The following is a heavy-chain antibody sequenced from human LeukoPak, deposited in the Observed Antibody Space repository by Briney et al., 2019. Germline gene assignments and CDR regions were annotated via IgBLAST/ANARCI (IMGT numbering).Heavy chain of an antibody. D-gene: IGHD3-10*01. CDR2: ISWDGSST. J-gene: IGHJ4*02. CDR3: AKDHYYGSGSYSRWVYFDY. V-gene: IGHV3-43*01. Sequence: GGSLRLSCAASGFTFDDYTMHWVRQAPGKGLEWVSLISWDGSSTYYADSVKGRFTISRDNSKNSLYLQMNSLRTEDTALYFCAKDHYYGSGSYSRWVYFDYWGQGTLVTVSS. CDR1: GFTFDDYT.